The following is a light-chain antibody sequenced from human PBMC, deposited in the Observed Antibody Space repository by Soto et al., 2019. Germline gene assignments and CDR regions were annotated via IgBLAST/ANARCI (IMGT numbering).Light chain of an antibody. V-gene: IGKV3-20*01. CDR2: DTS. Sequence: EFVLTQSPGTLSLSPGERASLSCRASQSLTNSFMAWYQQKPGQAPRLLIYDTSSRASGIPDRFSGSGSGTDFTLIISRLEPEDFAVYYCQQYGDSLLTFGQGTKVDIK. CDR3: QQYGDSLLT. J-gene: IGKJ1*01. CDR1: QSLTNSF.